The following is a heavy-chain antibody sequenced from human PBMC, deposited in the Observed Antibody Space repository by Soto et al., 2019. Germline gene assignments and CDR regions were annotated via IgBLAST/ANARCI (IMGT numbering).Heavy chain of an antibody. D-gene: IGHD1-26*01. V-gene: IGHV4-34*01. CDR1: GGSFSGYY. CDR2: INHSGST. J-gene: IGHJ6*02. CDR3: ARIKLGSSYYYYGMDV. Sequence: PSETPSLTCAVYGGSFSGYYWSWIRQPPGKGLEWIGEINHSGSTNYNPSLKSRVTISVDTSKNQFSLKLSSVTAADTAVYYCARIKLGSSYYYYGMDVWGQGTTVTVSS.